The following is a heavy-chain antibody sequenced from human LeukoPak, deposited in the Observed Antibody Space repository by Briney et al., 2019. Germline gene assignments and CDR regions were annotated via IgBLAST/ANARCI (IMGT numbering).Heavy chain of an antibody. D-gene: IGHD3-10*01. V-gene: IGHV4-59*13. CDR1: GGSISSYY. J-gene: IGHJ5*02. CDR3: ARGGYYGSGNDFRFDP. Sequence: NLRETLSLTCTVSGGSISSYYWSWIRQPPGKGLEWIGYIDYSGYTNYNPSLKSRVTISVDTSKNQFSLKLTSVIAADTAVYFCARGGYYGSGNDFRFDPWGQGTPVTVSS. CDR2: IDYSGYT.